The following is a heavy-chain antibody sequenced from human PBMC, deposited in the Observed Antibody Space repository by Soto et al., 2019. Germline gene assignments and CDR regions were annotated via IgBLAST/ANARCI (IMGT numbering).Heavy chain of an antibody. CDR1: GVSLTDYY. CDR2: INHSGST. D-gene: IGHD3-3*01. V-gene: IGHV4-34*01. Sequence: SETLSLTCAVYGVSLTDYYWSWIRQPPGEGLEWIGEINHSGSTNYNPSLKGRVAISLDMSKNQFSLKLSSVTAADTAVYFCARGDFGVVTLGRDASDIWGQGTMVTVS. CDR3: ARGDFGVVTLGRDASDI. J-gene: IGHJ3*02.